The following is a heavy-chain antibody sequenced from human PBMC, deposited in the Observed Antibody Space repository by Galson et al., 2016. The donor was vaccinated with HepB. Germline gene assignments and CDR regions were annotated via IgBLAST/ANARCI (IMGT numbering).Heavy chain of an antibody. V-gene: IGHV1-69*13. CDR3: ARGTVVIITTDYYYVMDV. CDR1: GGTFSSYA. D-gene: IGHD3-22*01. J-gene: IGHJ6*02. CDR2: IIPIFATA. Sequence: SVKVSCKASGGTFSSYAFTWVRQAPGQGLEWMGGIIPIFATANYAQRFQGRVTITADESTSTAYMELSSLRSEDTAVYYCARGTVVIITTDYYYVMDVWGQGTTVTVSS.